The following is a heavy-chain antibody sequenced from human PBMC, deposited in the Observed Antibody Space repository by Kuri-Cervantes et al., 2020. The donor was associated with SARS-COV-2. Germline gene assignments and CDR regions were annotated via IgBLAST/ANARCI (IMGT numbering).Heavy chain of an antibody. CDR2: INPSGGGT. Sequence: ASVKVSCKASGYTFTGYYIHWVRQAPGHGLEWMGWINPSGGGTHYSRKFQDRVTMTRDTSIATAYMELSRLRSDDTAVYYCARARLYYYGSPGLSWFDPRGQGTLVTVSS. D-gene: IGHD3-10*01. V-gene: IGHV1-2*02. J-gene: IGHJ5*02. CDR3: ARARLYYYGSPGLSWFDP. CDR1: GYTFTGYY.